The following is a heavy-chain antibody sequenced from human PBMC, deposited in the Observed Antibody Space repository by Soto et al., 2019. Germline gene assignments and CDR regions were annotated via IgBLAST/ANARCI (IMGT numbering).Heavy chain of an antibody. CDR3: ARGASDFWGGYPEIHYFDY. CDR1: EFTFSTYP. J-gene: IGHJ4*02. CDR2: ISYDETNK. Sequence: VLLVESGGGVVQPGRSLRLSCAASEFTFSTYPLHWVRQAPGKGLEWVAVISYDETNKYYADSVKGRFTISRDNSKNTLYLQMNSLRADDPAVYYCARGASDFWGGYPEIHYFDYWGQGTLVTVSS. V-gene: IGHV3-30-3*01. D-gene: IGHD3-3*01.